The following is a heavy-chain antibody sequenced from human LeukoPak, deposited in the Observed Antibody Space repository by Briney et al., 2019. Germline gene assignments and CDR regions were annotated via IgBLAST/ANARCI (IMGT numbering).Heavy chain of an antibody. J-gene: IGHJ6*03. CDR1: GGSISSGSYY. D-gene: IGHD2-2*02. V-gene: IGHV4-61*02. Sequence: SETLSLTCTVSGGSISSGSYYWSWIRQPAGKGLEGIGRIYTSGSTNYNPSLKSRVTISVDTSKNQFSLKLSSVTAADTAVYYCARELGLPAAIKGDCYYYYYMDVWGKGTTVTVSS. CDR2: IYTSGST. CDR3: ARELGLPAAIKGDCYYYYYMDV.